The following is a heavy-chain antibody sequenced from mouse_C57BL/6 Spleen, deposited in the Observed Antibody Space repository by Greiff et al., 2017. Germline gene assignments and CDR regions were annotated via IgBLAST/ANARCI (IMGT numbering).Heavy chain of an antibody. J-gene: IGHJ3*01. Sequence: QVQLQQSGAELVRPGASVTLSCKASGYTFTDYEMHWVKQTPVHGLEWIGAIDPETGGTAYNQKFKGKAILTADKSSSTAYMELRSLTSEDSAVYYCTRERAYDYDAWFAYWGQGTLVTVSA. V-gene: IGHV1-15*01. CDR1: GYTFTDYE. CDR2: IDPETGGT. D-gene: IGHD2-4*01. CDR3: TRERAYDYDAWFAY.